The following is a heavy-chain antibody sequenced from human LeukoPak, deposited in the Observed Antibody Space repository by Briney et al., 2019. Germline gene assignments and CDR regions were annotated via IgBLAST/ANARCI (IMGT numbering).Heavy chain of an antibody. CDR2: ISSSSSTI. D-gene: IGHD3-16*02. J-gene: IGHJ3*02. V-gene: IGHV3-48*01. Sequence: GGSLRLSCAASGFTFSSYSMNWVRQAPGKGLEWVSYISSSSSTIYYADSVKGRFTISRDNAKNSLYLQMNSLRAEDTAVYYCARVGVIASPIDAFDIWGQGTMVTVSS. CDR3: ARVGVIASPIDAFDI. CDR1: GFTFSSYS.